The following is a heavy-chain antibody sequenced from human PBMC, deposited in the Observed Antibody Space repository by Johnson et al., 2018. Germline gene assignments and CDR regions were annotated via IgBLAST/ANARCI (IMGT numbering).Heavy chain of an antibody. V-gene: IGHV3-30*18. D-gene: IGHD5-12*01. CDR1: GFTFSSYG. J-gene: IGHJ3*02. CDR2: ISYDGSNI. Sequence: QVQLVQSGGGVVQPGRSLRLSCAASGFTFSSYGMHWVRQAPGKGLEWVAVISYDGSNIYYADSVKGRFTISRDNSKNTLYLQMNSLRAEDTAVYYCAKKPSVDSRLAFDIWGQGTMVTVSS. CDR3: AKKPSVDSRLAFDI.